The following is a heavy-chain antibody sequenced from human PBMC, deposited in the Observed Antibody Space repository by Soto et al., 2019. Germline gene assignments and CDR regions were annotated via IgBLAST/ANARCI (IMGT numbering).Heavy chain of an antibody. CDR1: GFTFSHYE. CDR3: VRGYCSGTNCYSEYFQF. D-gene: IGHD2-2*01. V-gene: IGHV3-48*03. J-gene: IGHJ1*01. CDR2: ISSSSSTI. Sequence: GGSLRLSCAASGFTFSHYEMNWVRQPPGKGPEWVSYISSSSSTIYYTDSVRGRFAVSRDNAKSSLYLQMDSLRAEDTAIYYCVRGYCSGTNCYSEYFQFWGQGSLVTVSS.